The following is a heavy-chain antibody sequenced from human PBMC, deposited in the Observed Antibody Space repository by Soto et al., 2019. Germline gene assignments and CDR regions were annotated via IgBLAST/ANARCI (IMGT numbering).Heavy chain of an antibody. V-gene: IGHV4-4*07. CDR1: GGSISSYY. J-gene: IGHJ6*02. Sequence: SETLSLTCTVSGGSISSYYWSWIRQPAGKRLEWIGRIYTSGSTNYNPSLKSRVTMSVDTSKNQFSLKLSSVTAADTALYYCARGRLALRAGQYYYYGFAVWGQGTT. CDR2: IYTSGST. CDR3: ARGRLALRAGQYYYYGFAV. D-gene: IGHD4-17*01.